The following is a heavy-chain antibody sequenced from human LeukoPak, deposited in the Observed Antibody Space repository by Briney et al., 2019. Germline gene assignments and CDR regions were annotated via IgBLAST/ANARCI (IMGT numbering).Heavy chain of an antibody. Sequence: ASVKVSCKASGYTFTSYLIHWVRQAPGQRLEWMGWINVGNDVTKYSQNFQGRVTITRDTSATTAYMELSSLRSEDTAVYYCARDSIWGSGTYGFDYWGQGALVTVSS. CDR1: GYTFTSYL. D-gene: IGHD1-26*01. CDR2: INVGNDVT. V-gene: IGHV1-3*01. J-gene: IGHJ4*02. CDR3: ARDSIWGSGTYGFDY.